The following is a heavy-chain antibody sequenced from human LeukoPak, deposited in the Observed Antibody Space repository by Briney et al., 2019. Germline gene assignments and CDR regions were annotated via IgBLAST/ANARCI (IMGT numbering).Heavy chain of an antibody. V-gene: IGHV3-30*02. CDR1: GFTFSSYG. CDR3: AKDLGYYYYYMDV. Sequence: GGSLRLSCAASGFTFSSYGMHWVRQAPGKGLEWVAVIWYDGSNKYYADSVKGRFTISRDNSKNTLYLQMNSLRAEDTAVYYCAKDLGYYYYYMDVWGKGTTVTVSS. J-gene: IGHJ6*03. CDR2: IWYDGSNK.